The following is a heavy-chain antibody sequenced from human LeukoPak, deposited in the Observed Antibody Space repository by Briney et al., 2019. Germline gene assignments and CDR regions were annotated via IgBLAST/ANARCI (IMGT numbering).Heavy chain of an antibody. Sequence: SQTLSLTCAISGVSVSSNSVTWNWIRQSPSIGLEWLGRTYYRSTWYNDYAVSVRGRITVNPDTSKNQFSLHLNSVTPEDTAVYYCARRLTQYDCFDPWGQGILVTVSS. CDR1: GVSVSSNSVT. CDR3: ARRLTQYDCFDP. V-gene: IGHV6-1*01. D-gene: IGHD2-2*01. CDR2: TYYRSTWYN. J-gene: IGHJ5*02.